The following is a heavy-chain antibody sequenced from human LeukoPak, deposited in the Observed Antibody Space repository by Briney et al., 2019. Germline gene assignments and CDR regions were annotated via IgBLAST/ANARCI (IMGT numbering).Heavy chain of an antibody. CDR3: ARTRVITYYYYYYYYMDV. CDR1: GFTFSSYA. V-gene: IGHV3-30*01. J-gene: IGHJ6*03. CDR2: ISYDGSNK. D-gene: IGHD3-22*01. Sequence: GRSLRLSCAASGFTFSSYAMHWVRQAPGKGLEWVAVISYDGSNKYYADSVKGRFTISRDNSKNTLYLQMNSLRAEDTAVYYCARTRVITYYYYYYYYMDVWGKGTTVTVSS.